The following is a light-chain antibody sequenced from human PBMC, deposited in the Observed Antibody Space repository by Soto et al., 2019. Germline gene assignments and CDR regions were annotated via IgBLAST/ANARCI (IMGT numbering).Light chain of an antibody. V-gene: IGKV3-20*01. J-gene: IGKJ1*01. CDR1: QSVSSSD. CDR3: QHYGNSRT. Sequence: EIVLTQSPGTLSLSPGERATLSCRASQSVSSSDLAWYQQKPGQAPRLLIYGASSRATGIPDRFSGSGSGIDFTLTISRLEPEDFAVYYCQHYGNSRTFGQGTKVEI. CDR2: GAS.